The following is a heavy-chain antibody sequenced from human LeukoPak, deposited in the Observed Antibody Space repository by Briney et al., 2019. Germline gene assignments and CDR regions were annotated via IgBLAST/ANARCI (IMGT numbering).Heavy chain of an antibody. D-gene: IGHD2-2*01. CDR3: ARDWTDIVVVPAAMRYYYYMDV. V-gene: IGHV1-2*02. Sequence: ASVKVSCKASGYTFTGYYMHWVRQAPEQGLEWMGWINPNSGGTNYAQKFQGRVTMTRDTSISTAYMELSRLRSDDTAVYYCARDWTDIVVVPAAMRYYYYMDVWGKGTTVTVSS. CDR2: INPNSGGT. J-gene: IGHJ6*03. CDR1: GYTFTGYY.